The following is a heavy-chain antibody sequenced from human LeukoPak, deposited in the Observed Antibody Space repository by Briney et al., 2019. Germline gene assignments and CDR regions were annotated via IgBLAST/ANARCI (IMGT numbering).Heavy chain of an antibody. J-gene: IGHJ4*02. V-gene: IGHV3-53*01. CDR2: IYSAGGT. Sequence: GGSLRLSCAASGFTVSSNYMSWVRRAAGKGLEWVALIYSAGGTYYADSVKGRFTISRDNSKNTLHLQMNSLRAEDTAVYYCVRNSGELGARGQGTLVTVSS. CDR1: GFTVSSNY. D-gene: IGHD2-21*01. CDR3: VRNSGELGA.